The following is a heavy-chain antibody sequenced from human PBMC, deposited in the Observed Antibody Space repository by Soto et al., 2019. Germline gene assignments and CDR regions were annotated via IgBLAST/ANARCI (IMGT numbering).Heavy chain of an antibody. Sequence: SETLSLTCAVYGGSFSGYYWSWIRQPPGKGLEWIGEINHSGSTNYNPSLKSRVTISVDTSKNQFSLKLSSVTAADTAVYYCASFGYSYGHGNWFDPWGQGTLVTVSS. CDR1: GGSFSGYY. CDR3: ASFGYSYGHGNWFDP. CDR2: INHSGST. D-gene: IGHD5-18*01. V-gene: IGHV4-34*01. J-gene: IGHJ5*02.